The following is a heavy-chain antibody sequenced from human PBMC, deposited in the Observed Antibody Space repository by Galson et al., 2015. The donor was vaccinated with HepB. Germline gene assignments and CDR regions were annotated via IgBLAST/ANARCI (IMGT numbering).Heavy chain of an antibody. Sequence: SVKVACKASGDAVTSYGCSCVRQAPGQGLEWMGWISAYNGNTNYAQKLQGRVTMTTDTSTSTAYMELRSLRSDDTAVYYCARTDYVRGDFDYWGQGTLVTVSS. J-gene: IGHJ4*02. D-gene: IGHD4-17*01. CDR3: ARTDYVRGDFDY. CDR1: GDAVTSYG. V-gene: IGHV1-18*04. CDR2: ISAYNGNT.